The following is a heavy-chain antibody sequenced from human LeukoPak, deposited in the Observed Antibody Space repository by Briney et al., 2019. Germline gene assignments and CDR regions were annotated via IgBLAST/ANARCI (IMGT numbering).Heavy chain of an antibody. V-gene: IGHV3-23*01. CDR1: GFTVTNYA. CDR3: AKDSRYSWGYKSFDI. D-gene: IGHD1-26*01. J-gene: IGHJ3*02. CDR2: ISGSGATT. Sequence: PGGSLRLSCAASGFTVTNYAMIWVRQAPGKGLEWVGAISGSGATTYYADSVKGRFTISRDNSKNTLYLQMNSLRAEDTAEYYCAKDSRYSWGYKSFDIWGQGTRVIVSS.